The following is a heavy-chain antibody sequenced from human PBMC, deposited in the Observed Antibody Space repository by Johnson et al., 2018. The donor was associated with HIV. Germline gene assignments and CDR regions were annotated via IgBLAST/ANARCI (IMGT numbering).Heavy chain of an antibody. CDR1: GFSVSSNY. J-gene: IGHJ3*02. CDR2: IYSGGST. D-gene: IGHD3-3*01. CDR3: AKDHRITIFGVVIGDDAFDI. V-gene: IGHV3-66*01. Sequence: VQLVESGGGLVKPGGSLRLSCAASGFSVSSNYMSWVRQAPGKGLEWVSVIYSGGSTYYADAVKGRFTISRDNSKNTLYLQMNSLRAEDTAVYYCAKDHRITIFGVVIGDDAFDIWGQGTMVTVSS.